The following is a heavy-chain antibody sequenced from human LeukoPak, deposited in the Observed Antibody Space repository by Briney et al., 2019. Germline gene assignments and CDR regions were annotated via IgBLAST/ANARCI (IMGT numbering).Heavy chain of an antibody. D-gene: IGHD3-22*01. Sequence: PGGSLRLSCAGSGFTFSNYAMSWVRQAPGKGRDWVSKITGSGATTDYADSVKGRFTISRDNAKNTLYLQMSSLRAEDTAVYYCAKGRDGSSGSMPFDYWGQGTLVSVSS. V-gene: IGHV3-23*01. J-gene: IGHJ4*02. CDR2: ITGSGATT. CDR3: AKGRDGSSGSMPFDY. CDR1: GFTFSNYA.